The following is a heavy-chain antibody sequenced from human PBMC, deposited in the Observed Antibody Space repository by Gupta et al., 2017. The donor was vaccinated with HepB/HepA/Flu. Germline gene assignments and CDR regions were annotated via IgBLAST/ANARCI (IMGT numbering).Heavy chain of an antibody. V-gene: IGHV3-48*02. CDR3: VRTDTFDI. J-gene: IGHJ3*02. CDR2: ITSSGSPI. Sequence: EVQLVESVGGLVQPGGSLRLSCARSGFTFSNYNMIWVRQAPGKGLEWVSRITSSGSPIFYADSVKGRFTISRDNGKNSLYLQMNSLRDEDTAVYYCVRTDTFDIWGQGTMVTVSS. CDR1: GFTFSNYN.